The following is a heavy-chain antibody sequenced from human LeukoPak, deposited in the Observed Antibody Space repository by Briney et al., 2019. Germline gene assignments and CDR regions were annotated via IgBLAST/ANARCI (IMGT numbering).Heavy chain of an antibody. CDR3: ARAHSSDILTLFDY. CDR2: IYYSGST. J-gene: IGHJ4*02. V-gene: IGHV4-30-4*01. D-gene: IGHD3-9*01. CDR1: GGSISSGDYY. Sequence: SQTLSLTCTVSGGSISSGDYYWSWIRQPPGKGLEWIGYIYYSGSTYYNPSLKSRVTISVDTSKNQFSLKLSSVTAADTAVYYCARAHSSDILTLFDYWGQGTLVTVSS.